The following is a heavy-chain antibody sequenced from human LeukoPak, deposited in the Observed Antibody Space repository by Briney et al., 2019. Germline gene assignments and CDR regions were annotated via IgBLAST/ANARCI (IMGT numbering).Heavy chain of an antibody. CDR1: GGSINNYY. Sequence: PSETLSLTCTVPGGSINNYYWNWIRQPPGKGLEWIGYITGSIYFSGSTKYDPSLESRVTMSVDTSKNQFSLKLSSVTAADTAVYYCARGVGYYDYVWGSYGYLGYWGQGTLVTVSS. J-gene: IGHJ4*02. V-gene: IGHV4-59*12. CDR2: ITGSIYFSGST. D-gene: IGHD3-16*01. CDR3: ARGVGYYDYVWGSYGYLGY.